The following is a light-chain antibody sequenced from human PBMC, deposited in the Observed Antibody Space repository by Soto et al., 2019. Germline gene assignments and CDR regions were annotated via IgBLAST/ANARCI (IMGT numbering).Light chain of an antibody. CDR1: SSDVGGYNY. CDR2: EVS. CDR3: SSYTSSSPRVV. Sequence: QSVLTQPASVSGSPGQSITISCTGTSSDVGGYNYVSWYQQHPGKAPKLMIYEVSNRPSGVSNRFSGSKSGNTASLTISGLQPEEEADYYCSSYTSSSPRVVFGGATKLTVL. J-gene: IGLJ2*01. V-gene: IGLV2-14*01.